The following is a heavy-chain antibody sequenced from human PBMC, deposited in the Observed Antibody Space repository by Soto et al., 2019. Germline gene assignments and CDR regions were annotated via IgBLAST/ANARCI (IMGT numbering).Heavy chain of an antibody. Sequence: PSETLSLTCTVSGGSISSSSYYWGWIRQPPGKGLEWIGSIYYSGSTYYNPSLKSRVTISVDTSKNRFSLKLSSVTAADTAAYYCARVDMTTVTTFDYWGQGTLVT. V-gene: IGHV4-39*01. D-gene: IGHD4-17*01. CDR1: GGSISSSSYY. CDR3: ARVDMTTVTTFDY. CDR2: IYYSGST. J-gene: IGHJ4*02.